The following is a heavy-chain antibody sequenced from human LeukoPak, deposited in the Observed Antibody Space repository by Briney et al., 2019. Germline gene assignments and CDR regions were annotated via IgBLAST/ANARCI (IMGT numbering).Heavy chain of an antibody. D-gene: IGHD1-20*01. J-gene: IGHJ4*02. CDR3: ARSPQGDNWNDY. CDR2: INPNSGGT. CDR1: GYTFTGYY. Sequence: ASVKVSCKASGYTFTGYYMHWVRQAPGQGLEWMGRINPNSGGTNYAQKFQGRVTMTRDTSINTAYMELSRLRSDDTAVHYCARSPQGDNWNDYWGQGTLVTVSS. V-gene: IGHV1-2*06.